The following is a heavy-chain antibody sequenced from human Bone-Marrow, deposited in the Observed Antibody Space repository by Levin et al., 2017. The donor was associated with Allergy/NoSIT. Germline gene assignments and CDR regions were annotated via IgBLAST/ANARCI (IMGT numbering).Heavy chain of an antibody. D-gene: IGHD3-10*01. Sequence: AGGSLRLSCAASGFTFSSYEMDWVRQAPGKGLEWVSYISSSGSTIYYADSVKGRFTISRDNAKNSLSLQMNSLRAEDTAVYYCARDPSGDLGYWGQGTLVTVSS. CDR1: GFTFSSYE. CDR3: ARDPSGDLGY. J-gene: IGHJ4*02. CDR2: ISSSGSTI. V-gene: IGHV3-48*03.